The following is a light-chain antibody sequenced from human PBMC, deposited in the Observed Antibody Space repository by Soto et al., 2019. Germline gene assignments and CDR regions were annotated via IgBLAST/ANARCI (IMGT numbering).Light chain of an antibody. V-gene: IGKV1-33*01. Sequence: DIQMTQSPSSLSASIGDRVTITCQASQDIRQYLNWYQQKPGKAPKLLIYDASRLETGVPSRFSESGSGTDFTFTVSGLQPEDIATYYCQVYDYISGGFTFGPGTKVDLK. CDR2: DAS. J-gene: IGKJ3*01. CDR3: QVYDYISGGFT. CDR1: QDIRQY.